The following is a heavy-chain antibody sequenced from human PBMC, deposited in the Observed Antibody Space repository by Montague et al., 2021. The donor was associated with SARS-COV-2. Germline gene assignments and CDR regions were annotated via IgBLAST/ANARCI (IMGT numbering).Heavy chain of an antibody. V-gene: IGHV4-34*01. Sequence: SETLSLTCAVYGGSFSDYPWTWIRQPPGKGLQLIGQIRHSGATKYNPSLESRLTISVDTSKNQFSLKLSSVTAADTAVYYCARGAPGFWGQGSLVTVSS. CDR3: ARGAPGF. CDR2: IRHSGAT. D-gene: IGHD6-25*01. J-gene: IGHJ4*02. CDR1: GGSFSDYP.